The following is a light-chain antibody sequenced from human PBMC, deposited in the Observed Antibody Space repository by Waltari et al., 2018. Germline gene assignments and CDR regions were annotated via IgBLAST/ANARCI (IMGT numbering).Light chain of an antibody. V-gene: IGLV3-21*01. CDR2: YDS. CDR1: NIERKS. CDR3: QVWDANTDPGV. J-gene: IGLJ1*01. Sequence: SYVLTQPPSVAAAPGETARVTCGGNNIERKSVQWYQQKPGQAPVLVISYDSDRPSGIPERFSGSNSGDTATLTISRVEAGDEADYYCQVWDANTDPGVFGTGTEVTVL.